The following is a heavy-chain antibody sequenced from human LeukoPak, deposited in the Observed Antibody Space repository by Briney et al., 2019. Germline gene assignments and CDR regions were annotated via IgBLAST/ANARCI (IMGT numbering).Heavy chain of an antibody. CDR1: GGSISSGGYS. V-gene: IGHV4-30-2*01. J-gene: IGHJ4*02. CDR3: ARAPRYSSTLFDY. Sequence: SETLSLTCAVSGGSISSGGYSWSWIRQPPGKGLEWIGYVYHSGSTYYNPSLKSRVTISVDRSKNQFSLKLSSVTAADTAVYYCARAPRYSSTLFDYWGQGTLVTVSS. CDR2: VYHSGST. D-gene: IGHD6-13*01.